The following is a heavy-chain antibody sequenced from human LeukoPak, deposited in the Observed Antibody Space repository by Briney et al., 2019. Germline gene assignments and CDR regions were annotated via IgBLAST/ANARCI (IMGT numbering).Heavy chain of an antibody. V-gene: IGHV3-33*01. CDR1: GFTFSNYG. J-gene: IGHJ4*02. Sequence: GGSLRLSCVASGFTFSNYGMNWVRQAPGKGLEWVAIIWFDGSNIDYADSVKGRFTISSDNPKKTLFLQMNSLRAEDTAVYYLSMGHGDYSVDYWGQGTLVTVSS. CDR2: IWFDGSNI. D-gene: IGHD4-17*01. CDR3: SMGHGDYSVDY.